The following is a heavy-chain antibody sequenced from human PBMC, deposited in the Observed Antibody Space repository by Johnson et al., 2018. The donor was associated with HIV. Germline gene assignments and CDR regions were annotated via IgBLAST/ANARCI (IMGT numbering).Heavy chain of an antibody. J-gene: IGHJ3*02. CDR2: IRSKTDGETT. CDR1: GFTFSNDW. V-gene: IGHV3-15*01. Sequence: VQLVESGGGLVKPGGSLRLSCAASGFTFSNDWMSWVRQAPGKGLEWVGRIRSKTDGETTDYAAPVEGRFTISRDDSKNTLYLQMNSLKTEDTAVYYCTTPGYDTEDAFDIWGQGTVVTISS. CDR3: TTPGYDTEDAFDI. D-gene: IGHD3-9*01.